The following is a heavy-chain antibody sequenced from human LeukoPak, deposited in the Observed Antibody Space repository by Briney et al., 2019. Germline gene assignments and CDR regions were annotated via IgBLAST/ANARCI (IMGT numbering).Heavy chain of an antibody. V-gene: IGHV4-34*01. CDR2: INHSGST. J-gene: IGHJ5*02. CDR1: GGSFSGYY. CDR3: ARSFEYSIYNWFDP. Sequence: SETLSLTCAVYGGSFSGYYWSWIRQPPGKGLEWVGEINHSGSTNYNPSLKSRVTISVGTSKNQFSLKLSSVTAADTAVYYCARSFEYSIYNWFDPWGQGTLVTVSS. D-gene: IGHD6-6*01.